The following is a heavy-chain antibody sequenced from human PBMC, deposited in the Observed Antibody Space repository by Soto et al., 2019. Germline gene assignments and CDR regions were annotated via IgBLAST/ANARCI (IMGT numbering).Heavy chain of an antibody. V-gene: IGHV5-10-1*01. Sequence: GESLKISCKGSGYRFTSYWISWVRQMPGKGLEWMGRIDPSDSYTNYSPSFQCHVTISADKSISTAYLQWSSLKASDTAMYYCARRGIAVAGSGGYYYGMDVWGQGTTVTVSS. D-gene: IGHD6-19*01. J-gene: IGHJ6*02. CDR2: IDPSDSYT. CDR3: ARRGIAVAGSGGYYYGMDV. CDR1: GYRFTSYW.